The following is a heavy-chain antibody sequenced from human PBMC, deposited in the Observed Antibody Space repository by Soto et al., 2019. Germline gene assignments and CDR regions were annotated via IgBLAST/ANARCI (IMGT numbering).Heavy chain of an antibody. D-gene: IGHD3-16*01. V-gene: IGHV3-30*19. CDR3: ARWGTTGGLDV. CDR1: GFTFRSYV. J-gene: IGHJ1*01. CDR2: TSYDGSDK. Sequence: QVQLVESGGGVVQPGTSLRVSCVGSGFTFRSYVIHWVRQPPGKGLEWVALTSYDGSDKYYDDSVRGRFTISRDNSRKTGDPEKDSLRLEDTALYYCARWGTTGGLDVWGQGTLVSVSS.